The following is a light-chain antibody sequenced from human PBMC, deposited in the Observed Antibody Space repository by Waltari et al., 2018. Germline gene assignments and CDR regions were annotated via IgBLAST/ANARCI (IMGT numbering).Light chain of an antibody. CDR1: QSVSSSD. CDR3: QQYGSSPPWT. CDR2: GAS. V-gene: IGKV3-20*01. J-gene: IGKJ1*01. Sequence: EIVLTQSPGTLSLSPGERATLSCRASQSVSSSDLAWYQQKPGQAPRRLIYGASSRATGIPDRFSGSGSGTDFTLTISRLEPEDFAVYYCQQYGSSPPWTFGQGTKVEIK.